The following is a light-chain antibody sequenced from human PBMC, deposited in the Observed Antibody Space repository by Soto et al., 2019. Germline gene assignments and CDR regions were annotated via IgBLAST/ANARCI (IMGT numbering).Light chain of an antibody. Sequence: QSVLTQPASVSGSPGQSITISCTGTSSEVGNYNLVSWYQQHPGKAPKLMIYEGSKRPSGVSNRFSGSKSGNTASLTISILQAEDEADYYCCSYAGSSTYVFGTATKVTVL. J-gene: IGLJ1*01. V-gene: IGLV2-23*01. CDR2: EGS. CDR1: SSEVGNYNL. CDR3: CSYAGSSTYV.